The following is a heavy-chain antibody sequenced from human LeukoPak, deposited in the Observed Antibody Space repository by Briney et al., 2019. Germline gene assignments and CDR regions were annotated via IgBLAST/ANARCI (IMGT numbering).Heavy chain of an antibody. CDR2: IYYSGST. J-gene: IGHJ5*02. D-gene: IGHD6-13*01. CDR3: ARDAAGTWDNWFDP. V-gene: IGHV4-59*01. CDR1: GGSISSYY. Sequence: SETLSLTCTVSGGSISSYYWSWIRHPPGKGLEWIGYIYYSGSTNYNPSLKSRVTISVDTSKNQFSLKLSSVTAADTAVYYCARDAAGTWDNWFDPWGQGTLVTVSS.